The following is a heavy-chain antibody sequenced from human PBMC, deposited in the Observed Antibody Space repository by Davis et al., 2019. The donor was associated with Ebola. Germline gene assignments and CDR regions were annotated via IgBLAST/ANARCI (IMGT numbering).Heavy chain of an antibody. CDR3: ARGGVTSSVY. CDR1: GFTFSSYG. D-gene: IGHD4-17*01. CDR2: IWYDGSNK. Sequence: GESLKISCAASGFTFSSYGMHWVRQAPGKGLEWVAVIWYDGSNKYYADSVKGRFTISRDNSKNTLYLQMNSLRAEDTAVYYCARGGVTSSVYWGQGTLVTVSS. V-gene: IGHV3-33*01. J-gene: IGHJ4*02.